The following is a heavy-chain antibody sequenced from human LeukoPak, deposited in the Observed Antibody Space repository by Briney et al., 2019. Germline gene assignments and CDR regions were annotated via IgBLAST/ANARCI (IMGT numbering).Heavy chain of an antibody. J-gene: IGHJ4*02. D-gene: IGHD5-18*01. CDR3: ARDRGYTAMDHDFDY. CDR2: ISSSGSTI. V-gene: IGHV3-48*03. Sequence: GGSLRLSCAASGFTFSSYEMNWVRQAPGKGLEWVSYISSSGSTIYYADSVKGRFTISRDNAKNSLYLQMNSLRAEDTAMYYCARDRGYTAMDHDFDYWGQGTLVTVSS. CDR1: GFTFSSYE.